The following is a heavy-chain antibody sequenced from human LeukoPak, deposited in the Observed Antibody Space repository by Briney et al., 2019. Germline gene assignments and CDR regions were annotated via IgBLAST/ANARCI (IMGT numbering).Heavy chain of an antibody. CDR2: ISSITSSYI. CDR1: GITFSSHS. Sequence: GGSLRLSCEASGITFSSHSMTWVRQAPGKGLEWVSSISSITSSYIHYADSVKGRFTISRDNVKNSLYLQMNSLRAEDTALYYCARGTWSGYGVYFDYWGQGTLVTVSS. J-gene: IGHJ4*02. CDR3: ARGTWSGYGVYFDY. V-gene: IGHV3-21*01. D-gene: IGHD3-3*01.